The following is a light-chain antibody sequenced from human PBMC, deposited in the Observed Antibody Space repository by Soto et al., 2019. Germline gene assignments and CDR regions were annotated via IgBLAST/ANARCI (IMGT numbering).Light chain of an antibody. Sequence: EIVLTQSPGTLSLSPGERATLSCRASQSINYLAWYQQKPGQAPRLLIYDASNRATGIPARFSGSGSGTDFALTISSLEPEDLAVYYCQQRSNWPRTFGQGTRREI. CDR1: QSINY. CDR3: QQRSNWPRT. CDR2: DAS. J-gene: IGKJ5*01. V-gene: IGKV3-11*01.